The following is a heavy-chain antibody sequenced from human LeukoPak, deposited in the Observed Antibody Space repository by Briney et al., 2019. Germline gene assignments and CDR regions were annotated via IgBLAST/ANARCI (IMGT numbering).Heavy chain of an antibody. CDR2: IWYDGSNK. Sequence: PGGSLRLSCAASGFTFSSYGMHWVRQAPGKGLEWVAVIWYDGSNKYYADSVKGRFTISRDNSKNTLYLQMNSLRAEDTAVYYCASSRYYYDSSGYYTYWGQGTLVTVSS. J-gene: IGHJ4*02. CDR1: GFTFSSYG. D-gene: IGHD3-22*01. CDR3: ASSRYYYDSSGYYTY. V-gene: IGHV3-33*08.